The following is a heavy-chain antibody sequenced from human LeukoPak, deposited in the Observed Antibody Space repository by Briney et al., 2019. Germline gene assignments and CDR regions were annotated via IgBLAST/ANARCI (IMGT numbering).Heavy chain of an antibody. D-gene: IGHD5-18*01. CDR2: ISATGNYI. CDR3: ARDRSGYTFDG. Sequence: GGSLRHSCAASGFIFSSYSMNWVRQAPGKGLEWVSSISATGNYIYYADSVKGRFTISRDNAKNSLYLQMNSLRAEDTAVYYCARDRSGYTFDGWGQGTLVTVSS. V-gene: IGHV3-21*01. J-gene: IGHJ4*02. CDR1: GFIFSSYS.